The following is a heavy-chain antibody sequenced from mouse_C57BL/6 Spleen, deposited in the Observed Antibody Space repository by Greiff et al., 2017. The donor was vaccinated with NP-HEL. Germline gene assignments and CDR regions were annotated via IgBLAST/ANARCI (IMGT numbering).Heavy chain of an antibody. CDR3: ARTTTVAPLDY. J-gene: IGHJ2*01. D-gene: IGHD1-1*01. V-gene: IGHV1-18*01. CDR1: GYTFTDYN. Sequence: EVQLQQSGPELVKPGASVKIPCKASGYTFTDYNMDWVKQSHGKSLEWIGDINPNNGGTNYNQKFKGKATLTVDKSSSTAYMELRSLTSEDTAVYYCARTTTVAPLDYWGQGTTLTVSS. CDR2: INPNNGGT.